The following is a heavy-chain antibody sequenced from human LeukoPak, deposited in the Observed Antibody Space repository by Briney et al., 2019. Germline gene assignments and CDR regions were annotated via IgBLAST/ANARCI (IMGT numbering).Heavy chain of an antibody. V-gene: IGHV1-2*02. D-gene: IGHD6-13*01. J-gene: IGHJ5*02. CDR2: INPNSGGT. Sequence: GASVKVSCKASGYTFTDYYMHWVRQAPGQGLEWMGWINPNSGGTNYAQKFQGRVSMTRDTSISTAYMELSRLRSDDTAVYYCARPSRGYSSSWSNWFDPWGQGTLVTVSS. CDR1: GYTFTDYY. CDR3: ARPSRGYSSSWSNWFDP.